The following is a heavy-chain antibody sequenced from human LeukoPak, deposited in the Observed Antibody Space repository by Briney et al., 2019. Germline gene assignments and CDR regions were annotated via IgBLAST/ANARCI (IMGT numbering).Heavy chain of an antibody. CDR3: ARDPTSGTLYYFDY. J-gene: IGHJ4*02. V-gene: IGHV3-30*02. Sequence: GGSLRLSCAASGFTFSSYGMHWVRQAPGKGLEWVAFIRYDGGNKYYADSVKGRFTISRDNSKNTLYLQMNSLRAEDTAVYYCARDPTSGTLYYFDYWGQGTLVTVSS. D-gene: IGHD1-26*01. CDR1: GFTFSSYG. CDR2: IRYDGGNK.